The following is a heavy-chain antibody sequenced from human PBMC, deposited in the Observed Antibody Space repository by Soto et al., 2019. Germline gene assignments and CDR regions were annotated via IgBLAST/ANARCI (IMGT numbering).Heavy chain of an antibody. D-gene: IGHD2-15*01. Sequence: QLQLQESGPGLVKPSETLSLTCTVSGGSISSSSYYWGWIRQPPGKGLEWIGSIYYSGSTYYNPSLKSRVTISVDTSKNQFSLKLSSVTAADTAVYYCARHGRGRAWFDPWGQGTLVTVSS. CDR3: ARHGRGRAWFDP. V-gene: IGHV4-39*01. J-gene: IGHJ5*02. CDR2: IYYSGST. CDR1: GGSISSSSYY.